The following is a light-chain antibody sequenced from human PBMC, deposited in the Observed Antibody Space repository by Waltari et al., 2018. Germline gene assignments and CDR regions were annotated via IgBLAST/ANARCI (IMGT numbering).Light chain of an antibody. CDR2: GAS. V-gene: IGKV3-15*01. CDR1: QSVSSN. J-gene: IGKJ1*01. CDR3: QQYNNWPPWA. Sequence: EIVVTQSPATLSVFPGERATLSCRASQSVSSNLAWYQQKPGQAPRLRIYGASTRATGIPARFSGSGSGTEFTLTISSLQSEDCAVYYCQQYNNWPPWAFGQGTKVEI.